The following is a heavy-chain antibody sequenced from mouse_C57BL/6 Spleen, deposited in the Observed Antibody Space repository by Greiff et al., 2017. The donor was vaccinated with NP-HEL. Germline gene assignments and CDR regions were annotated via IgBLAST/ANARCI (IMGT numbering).Heavy chain of an antibody. Sequence: EVQLQQSGPELVKPGASVKISCKASGYTFTDYYMSWVKQSHGKSLEWIGDINPNNGGTSYNQKFKGKATLTVDKSSSTAYMELRSLTSEDSAVYYCARRDWYFDVWGTGTTVTVSS. J-gene: IGHJ1*03. V-gene: IGHV1-26*01. CDR1: GYTFTDYY. CDR2: INPNNGGT. CDR3: ARRDWYFDV.